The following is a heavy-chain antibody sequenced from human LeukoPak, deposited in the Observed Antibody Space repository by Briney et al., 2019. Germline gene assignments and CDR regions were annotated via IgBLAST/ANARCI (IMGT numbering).Heavy chain of an antibody. D-gene: IGHD3-10*01. CDR2: INPNSGGT. J-gene: IGHJ4*02. V-gene: IGHV1-2*02. CDR1: GYTFTGYY. Sequence: ASVKVSCKASGYTFTGYYMHWVRQAPGQGLEWMGWINPNSGGTNYAQKFQGRVTMTRDTSISTAYMELSRLRSDDTAVYYCAREGYYGSGYPFDYWGQGTLVTVSS. CDR3: AREGYYGSGYPFDY.